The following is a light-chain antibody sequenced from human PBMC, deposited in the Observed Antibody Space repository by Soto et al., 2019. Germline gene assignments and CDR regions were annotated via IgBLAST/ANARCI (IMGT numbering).Light chain of an antibody. CDR3: QQRSNWPPHFT. CDR1: QSVSSY. J-gene: IGKJ3*01. Sequence: EIVLTQSPATLSLSPGERATLSCRASQSVSSYLAWYQQKPGQAPRLLIYDASTRATGIPARFSGSGSGTDFTLTISSLEPEYFAVYYCQQRSNWPPHFTCGPGTKVDIK. CDR2: DAS. V-gene: IGKV3-11*01.